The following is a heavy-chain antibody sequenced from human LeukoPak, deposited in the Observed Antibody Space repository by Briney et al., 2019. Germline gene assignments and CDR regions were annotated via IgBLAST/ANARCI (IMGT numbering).Heavy chain of an antibody. V-gene: IGHV3-30*02. CDR1: GFTFSSYG. CDR3: AKITEWLSPYYYGMDV. J-gene: IGHJ6*02. D-gene: IGHD3-3*01. CDR2: IWPDGSKT. Sequence: GGSLRLSCAASGFTFSSYGMHWVRQAPGEGLQWVAIIWPDGSKTHYADSVKGRFTISRDNSKNTLYLQMNGLRAEDTAVYYCAKITEWLSPYYYGMDVWGQGTTVTVSS.